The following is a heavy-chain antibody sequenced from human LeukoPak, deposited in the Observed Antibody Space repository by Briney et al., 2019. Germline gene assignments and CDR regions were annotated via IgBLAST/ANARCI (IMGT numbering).Heavy chain of an antibody. CDR2: IYYSGST. CDR3: ARGSYTRAGGFDP. Sequence: SETLSLTCTVSGGSISSYYWSWIRQPPGKGLEWIGYIYYSGSTNYNPSLKSRVTISVDTSKNQFSLKLSSVTAADTAVYHCARGSYTRAGGFDPWGQGTLVTVSS. V-gene: IGHV4-59*01. CDR1: GGSISSYY. D-gene: IGHD3-10*01. J-gene: IGHJ5*02.